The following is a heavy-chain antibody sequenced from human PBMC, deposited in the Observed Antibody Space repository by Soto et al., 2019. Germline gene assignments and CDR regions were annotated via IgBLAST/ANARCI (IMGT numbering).Heavy chain of an antibody. CDR3: AREQGDYGDYASADYGMDV. V-gene: IGHV1-69*13. Sequence: GASVKVSCKASGGTFSSYAISWVRQAPGQGLEWMGGIIPIFGTANYAQKFQGRVTITADESTSTAYMELSSLRSEDTAVYYCAREQGDYGDYASADYGMDVWGQGTTVTVSS. CDR1: GGTFSSYA. J-gene: IGHJ6*02. CDR2: IIPIFGTA. D-gene: IGHD4-17*01.